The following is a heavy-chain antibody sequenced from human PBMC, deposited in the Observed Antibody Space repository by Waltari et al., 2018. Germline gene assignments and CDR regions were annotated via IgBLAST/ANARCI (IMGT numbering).Heavy chain of an antibody. CDR3: AKWHTGMDV. J-gene: IGHJ6*02. V-gene: IGHV3-23*01. CDR2: ISNSGSNT. Sequence: EVQLLESGGGLVQPGGSLRLSCAASGFTFRAYAMSWVRQAPGKGLDWVSTISNSGSNTYYADSVKGRFTISRDNSRNTLYLQMNSLRVDDTAVYYCAKWHTGMDVWGQGTTVAVSS. CDR1: GFTFRAYA.